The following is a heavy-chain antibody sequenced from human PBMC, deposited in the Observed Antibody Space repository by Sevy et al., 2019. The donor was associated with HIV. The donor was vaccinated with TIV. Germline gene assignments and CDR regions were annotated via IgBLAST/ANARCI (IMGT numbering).Heavy chain of an antibody. CDR3: AREGDTMVRAAGGGYYYYYYMDV. Sequence: SETLSLTCTVSGGSISSYYWSWIRQPPGKGLEWIGYIYYSGSTNYNPSLKSRVTISVDTSKNQFSLKLSSVTAADTAVYDCAREGDTMVRAAGGGYYYYYYMDVWGKGTTVTVSS. D-gene: IGHD3-10*01. CDR1: GGSISSYY. CDR2: IYYSGST. V-gene: IGHV4-59*01. J-gene: IGHJ6*03.